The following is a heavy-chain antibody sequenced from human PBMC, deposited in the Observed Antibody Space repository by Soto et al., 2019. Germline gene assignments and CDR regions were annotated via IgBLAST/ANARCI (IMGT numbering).Heavy chain of an antibody. D-gene: IGHD6-19*01. CDR1: GGSISSYY. CDR2: IYNSGST. J-gene: IGHJ4*02. Sequence: SETLSLTCTVSGGSISSYYWSWIRQPPGKGLEWIGYIYNSGSTNYNPSLKSRVTISVDTSKNQFSLKLSSVTAADTALYYCARGVSSGWRRYYCDFWGQGTLVTVSS. CDR3: ARGVSSGWRRYYCDF. V-gene: IGHV4-59*08.